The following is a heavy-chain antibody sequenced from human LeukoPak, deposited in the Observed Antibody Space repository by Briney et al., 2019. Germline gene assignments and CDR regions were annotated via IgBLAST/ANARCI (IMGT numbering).Heavy chain of an antibody. D-gene: IGHD1-26*01. CDR1: GDSISSSNDY. CDR3: ARGEWELRVNWFDP. J-gene: IGHJ5*02. V-gene: IGHV4-39*07. Sequence: PSETLSLTCTVSGDSISSSNDYWGWIRQPPGKGLEWIGSIYYSGSTYYNPSLKSRVTISVDTSKNQFSLKLSSVTAADTAVYYCARGEWELRVNWFDPWGQGTLVTVSS. CDR2: IYYSGST.